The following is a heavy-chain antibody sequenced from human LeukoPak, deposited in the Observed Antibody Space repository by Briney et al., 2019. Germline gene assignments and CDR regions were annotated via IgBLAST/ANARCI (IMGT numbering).Heavy chain of an antibody. CDR2: IYTSGST. D-gene: IGHD3-22*01. Sequence: SETLSLTCTVSGGSISSGSYYWSWIRQPAGKGLEWIGRIYTSGSTNYNPSLKSRVTISVDTSKNQFSLKLSSVTAADTAVYYCAREERGYYYDSSGYYYVPDAFDIWGQGTMVTVSS. V-gene: IGHV4-61*02. CDR3: AREERGYYYDSSGYYYVPDAFDI. CDR1: GGSISSGSYY. J-gene: IGHJ3*02.